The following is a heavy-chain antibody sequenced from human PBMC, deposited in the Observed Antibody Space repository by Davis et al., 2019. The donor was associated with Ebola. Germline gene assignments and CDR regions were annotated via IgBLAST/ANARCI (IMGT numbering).Heavy chain of an antibody. D-gene: IGHD1-26*01. V-gene: IGHV4-59*12. CDR3: ARGVGATTGWFDP. Sequence: SETLSLTCTVSGGSISSYYWSCIRQPPGKGLEWIGYIYYSGSTNYNPSLKSRVTISVDTSKNQFSLKLSSVTAADTAVYYCARGVGATTGWFDPWGQGTLVTVSS. CDR2: IYYSGST. J-gene: IGHJ5*02. CDR1: GGSISSYY.